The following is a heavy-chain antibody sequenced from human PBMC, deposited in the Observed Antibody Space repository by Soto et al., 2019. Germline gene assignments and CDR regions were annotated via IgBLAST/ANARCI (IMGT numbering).Heavy chain of an antibody. CDR1: GFTFSSYG. V-gene: IGHV3-33*01. CDR2: IWYDGSNK. J-gene: IGHJ4*02. D-gene: IGHD6-13*01. CDR3: ARDLPQQLVLDY. Sequence: GGSLRLSCAASGFTFSSYGMHWVRQAPGKGLEWVAVIWYDGSNKYYADSVKGRFTISRDNSKNTLYLQMNSLRAEDTAVYYCARDLPQQLVLDYWGQGTLVTVSS.